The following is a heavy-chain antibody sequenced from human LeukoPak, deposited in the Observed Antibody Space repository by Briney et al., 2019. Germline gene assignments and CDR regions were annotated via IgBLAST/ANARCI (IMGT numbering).Heavy chain of an antibody. V-gene: IGHV3-48*04. D-gene: IGHD3-22*01. J-gene: IGHJ6*02. CDR3: ARDDRSYYYYGMDV. CDR2: ISSSGSTI. CDR1: GFTFKTYG. Sequence: GGSLRLSCAASGFTFKTYGMSWVRQAPGKGLEWVSYISSSGSTIYYADSVKGRFTISRDNAKNSLYLQMNSLRAEDTAVYYCARDDRSYYYYGMDVWGQGTTVTVSS.